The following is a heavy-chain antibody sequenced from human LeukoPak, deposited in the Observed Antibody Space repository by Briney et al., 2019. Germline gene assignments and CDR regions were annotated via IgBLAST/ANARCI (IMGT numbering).Heavy chain of an antibody. V-gene: IGHV3-23*01. Sequence: GGSLRLSCAASGFTFNKYAMSWVRQAPGKGLEWVSTISGSGESIYYEDSVKGRFTISRDNSKNTLSLQMDSLRAEDTAVYYCAKDFMGLSRFDSWGQGTLVTVSS. D-gene: IGHD1-26*01. CDR2: ISGSGESI. CDR1: GFTFNKYA. J-gene: IGHJ4*02. CDR3: AKDFMGLSRFDS.